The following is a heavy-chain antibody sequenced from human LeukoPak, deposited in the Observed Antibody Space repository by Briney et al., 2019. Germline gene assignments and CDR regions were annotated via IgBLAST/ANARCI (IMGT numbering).Heavy chain of an antibody. D-gene: IGHD3-10*01. CDR3: ARDHFGSLDS. Sequence: SETLSLTCTVSGGSISSYYWSWIRQPPGKGLEWIGYDYCGGNTNYDPSLKRRVTISVDTSKNQFSLTLTSVTAADTAVYFCARDHFGSLDSWGQGILVTVCS. V-gene: IGHV4-59*01. CDR2: DYCGGNT. J-gene: IGHJ4*02. CDR1: GGSISSYY.